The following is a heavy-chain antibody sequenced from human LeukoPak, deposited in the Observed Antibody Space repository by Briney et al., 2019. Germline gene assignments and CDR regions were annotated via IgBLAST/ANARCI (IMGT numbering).Heavy chain of an antibody. CDR2: IHYSGST. V-gene: IGHV4-61*01. J-gene: IGHJ6*02. CDR3: ARDRYCSSTSCYWDYYYGMDV. Sequence: SETLSLTCTVSGGSVSSGSYYWSWIQQPPGKGLEWIGYIHYSGSTNYNPSLKSRVTISVDTSKNQFSLKLSSVTAADTAVYYCARDRYCSSTSCYWDYYYGMDVWGQGTTVTVSS. D-gene: IGHD2-2*01. CDR1: GGSVSSGSYY.